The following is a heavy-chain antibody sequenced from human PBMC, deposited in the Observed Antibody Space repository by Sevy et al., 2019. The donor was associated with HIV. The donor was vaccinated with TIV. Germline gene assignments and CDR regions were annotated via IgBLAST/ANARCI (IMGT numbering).Heavy chain of an antibody. CDR3: ARKYHDTSGYPRYSMDV. V-gene: IGHV3-7*01. D-gene: IGHD3-22*01. CDR2: VKEDGSEK. Sequence: GGSLRLSCAASGFTFSRYWMSWVRQAPGKGLEWVGNVKEDGSEKYYGDSVKGRFTISRDNAKNSLFLQMKSLRAEDTAVYFCARKYHDTSGYPRYSMDVWGQGTTVTVSS. J-gene: IGHJ6*02. CDR1: GFTFSRYW.